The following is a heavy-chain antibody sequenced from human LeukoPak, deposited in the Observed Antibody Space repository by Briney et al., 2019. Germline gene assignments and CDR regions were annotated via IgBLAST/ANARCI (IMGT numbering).Heavy chain of an antibody. CDR2: INSDGSST. D-gene: IGHD6-13*01. CDR3: FRIAAADAFDI. CDR1: GFTFSSSW. J-gene: IGHJ3*02. Sequence: PGGSLRLSCTASGFTFSSSWMHWVRQAPGKGLMWVSRINSDGSSTIYADSVRGRFTISRDNAKNTLYLQMNSLRAEDTAVYYCFRIAAADAFDIWGQGTMVTVSS. V-gene: IGHV3-74*01.